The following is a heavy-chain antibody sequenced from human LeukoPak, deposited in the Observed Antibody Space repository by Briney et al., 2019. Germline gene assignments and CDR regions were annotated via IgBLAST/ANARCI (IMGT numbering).Heavy chain of an antibody. CDR1: GFTLSSYG. Sequence: PGGCLRLSCAASGFTLSSYGMHWVRQAPGKGLEWVAVISYDGGNKYYADSVKGRFTISRDNSKNTLYLQMNSLRAEDTAVYYCAKSEEQWLVYWYFDLWGRGTLVTVSS. V-gene: IGHV3-30*18. CDR3: AKSEEQWLVYWYFDL. CDR2: ISYDGGNK. J-gene: IGHJ2*01. D-gene: IGHD6-19*01.